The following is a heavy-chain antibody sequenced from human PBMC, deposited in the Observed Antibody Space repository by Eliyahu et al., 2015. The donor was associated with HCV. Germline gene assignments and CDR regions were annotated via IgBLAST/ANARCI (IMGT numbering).Heavy chain of an antibody. CDR1: GGSISSYY. D-gene: IGHD3-22*01. Sequence: QVQLQESGPGLVKPSETLSLTCTVSGGSISSYYWSWIRQPPGKGLEWIGYIYHKGNTNYNPSLKSRVTISVDTSKNQFSLKMSSMSAADTAVFYCARTGYDSSGNYFDYWGQGTLVTVSS. V-gene: IGHV4-59*01. J-gene: IGHJ4*02. CDR2: IYHKGNT. CDR3: ARTGYDSSGNYFDY.